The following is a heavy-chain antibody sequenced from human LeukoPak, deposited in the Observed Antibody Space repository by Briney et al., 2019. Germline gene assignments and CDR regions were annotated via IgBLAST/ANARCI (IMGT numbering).Heavy chain of an antibody. Sequence: GGSLRLSCAASGFTFSSYSMNWFRQAPGKGLEWVSYISTSSTIYYTDSVKGRFAISRDNAKNSLYLQMNSLRVEDTAVYYCANHFACGSTSCPPFDSWGQGTLVTVSS. J-gene: IGHJ4*02. CDR2: ISTSSTI. D-gene: IGHD2-2*01. CDR1: GFTFSSYS. V-gene: IGHV3-48*04. CDR3: ANHFACGSTSCPPFDS.